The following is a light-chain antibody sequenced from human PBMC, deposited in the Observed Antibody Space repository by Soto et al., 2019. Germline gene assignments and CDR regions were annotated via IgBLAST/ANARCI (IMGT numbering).Light chain of an antibody. J-gene: IGKJ4*01. CDR1: QSISSW. CDR3: QQANTFPLT. V-gene: IGKV1-12*01. Sequence: DIQMTQSPSTLSASVGDRVTITCRASQSISSWLAWYQQKPGKAPKLLIYDASSLQGGVPSRFSGSGSGTDFTLTISSLQPEDFATYYCQQANTFPLTFGGGTKVDIK. CDR2: DAS.